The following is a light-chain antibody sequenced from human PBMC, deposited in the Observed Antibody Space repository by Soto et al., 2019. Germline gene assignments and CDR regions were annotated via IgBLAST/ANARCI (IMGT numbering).Light chain of an antibody. CDR1: NIGSKS. Sequence: SYELTQPPSVSVAPGQTARITCGGNNIGSKSVHWYQQKPGKAPVLVVYDDSDRPSGIPERFSGSNSGNTATLTISRVEAGDEADYYCQVWDSSSFYVFGTGTKVTVL. V-gene: IGLV3-21*02. CDR3: QVWDSSSFYV. CDR2: DDS. J-gene: IGLJ1*01.